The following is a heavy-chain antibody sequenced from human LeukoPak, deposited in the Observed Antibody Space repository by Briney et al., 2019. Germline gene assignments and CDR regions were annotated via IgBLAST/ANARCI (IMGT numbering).Heavy chain of an antibody. D-gene: IGHD5-24*01. CDR1: GGSIYSGSYY. V-gene: IGHV4-61*02. CDR3: ARDRRDGHNLYYFDL. J-gene: IGHJ4*02. Sequence: PWETLSLTCTVSGGSIYSGSYYWSWIRQPAGKGLEWIGRIYTSGSTNYNPSLKSRVTISVDTSKNQFSLKLSSVTAADTAVYYCARDRRDGHNLYYFDLWGQGTLVTVSS. CDR2: IYTSGST.